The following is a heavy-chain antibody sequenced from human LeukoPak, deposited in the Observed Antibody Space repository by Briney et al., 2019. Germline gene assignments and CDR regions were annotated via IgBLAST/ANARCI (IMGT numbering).Heavy chain of an antibody. D-gene: IGHD3-22*01. CDR1: GGTFSSYA. J-gene: IGHJ4*02. Sequence: GASVKVSCKASGGTFSSYAISWVRQAPGQGLEWMGRIIPILGIANYAQKFQGRVTITADKSTSTAYMELSGLRSEDTAVYYCARDIPYYYDSSGYYLDYWGQGTLVTVSS. CDR2: IIPILGIA. V-gene: IGHV1-69*04. CDR3: ARDIPYYYDSSGYYLDY.